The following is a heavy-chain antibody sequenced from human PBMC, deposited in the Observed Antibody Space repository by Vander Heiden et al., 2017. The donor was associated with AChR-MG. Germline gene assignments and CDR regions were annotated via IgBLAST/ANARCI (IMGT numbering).Heavy chain of an antibody. Sequence: QVQLVESGGGVVQPGRSLRLPCAASGFTFGSYGMHGVRQAPGKGLEWVAVISYDGSNKYYADSVKGRFTISRDNSKNTLYLQMNSLRAEDTAVYYCAKRGREGSGGADDYWGQGTLVTVSS. J-gene: IGHJ4*02. D-gene: IGHD3-16*01. CDR3: AKRGREGSGGADDY. V-gene: IGHV3-30*18. CDR1: GFTFGSYG. CDR2: ISYDGSNK.